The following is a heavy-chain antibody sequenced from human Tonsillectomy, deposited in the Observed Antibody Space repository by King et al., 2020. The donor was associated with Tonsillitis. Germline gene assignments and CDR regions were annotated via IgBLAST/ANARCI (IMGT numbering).Heavy chain of an antibody. CDR2: ISSSSRYI. CDR3: ARDPAYCGGHCYSNWFDP. CDR1: GFTFSSDS. D-gene: IGHD2-21*02. J-gene: IGHJ5*02. Sequence: VQLVESGGGLVKPGGSLRLSCAASGFTFSSDSMNWVRQAPGKGLEWVSSISSSSRYIYYADSVKGRFTISRDNAKKSMYLQMNSLRAEDTAVYYCARDPAYCGGHCYSNWFDPWGQGTLVTVSS. V-gene: IGHV3-21*01.